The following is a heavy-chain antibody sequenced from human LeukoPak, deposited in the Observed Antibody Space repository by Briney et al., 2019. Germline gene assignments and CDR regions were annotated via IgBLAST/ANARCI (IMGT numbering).Heavy chain of an antibody. D-gene: IGHD2-2*02. J-gene: IGHJ5*01. V-gene: IGHV3-74*01. CDR2: INSDGSVT. Sequence: GGSLRLSCAASGFRFSVYWMHWVRQAPGKGLVWVSRINSDGSVTSFADSVKGRFTISRDNAKDTVYLQMNSLTVEDTAVYFCARSSHYTIPFDSWGQGMLVTVSS. CDR3: ARSSHYTIPFDS. CDR1: GFRFSVYW.